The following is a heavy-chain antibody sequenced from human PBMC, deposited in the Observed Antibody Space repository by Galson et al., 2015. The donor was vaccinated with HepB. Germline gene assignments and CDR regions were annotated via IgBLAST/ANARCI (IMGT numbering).Heavy chain of an antibody. J-gene: IGHJ4*02. D-gene: IGHD3-22*01. CDR3: AHRQYDSGGDRYVY. V-gene: IGHV2-5*01. CDR2: FYWNDDE. CDR1: GFSLSSSGVG. Sequence: PALVKPTQTLTLTCTFSGFSLSSSGVGVGWIRQPPGKALEWLALFYWNDDESYSSSLKSRLTITKDASKNQVVLTMTNMDPVDTATYYCAHRQYDSGGDRYVYWGQGTLVTVSS.